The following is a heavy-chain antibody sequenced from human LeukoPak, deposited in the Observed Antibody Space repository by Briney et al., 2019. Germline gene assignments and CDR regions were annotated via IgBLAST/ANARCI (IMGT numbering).Heavy chain of an antibody. D-gene: IGHD3-22*01. CDR3: ARVSPRNYYDSSGYYYYYMDV. Sequence: GGSLRLSCAASGFTFSSYSMNWVRQAPGKGLEWVSSINSSSSYIYYADSVKGRFTISRDNAKNSLYLQMNSLRAEDTAVYYCARVSPRNYYDSSGYYYYYMDVWGKGTTVTVSS. V-gene: IGHV3-21*01. CDR2: INSSSSYI. J-gene: IGHJ6*03. CDR1: GFTFSSYS.